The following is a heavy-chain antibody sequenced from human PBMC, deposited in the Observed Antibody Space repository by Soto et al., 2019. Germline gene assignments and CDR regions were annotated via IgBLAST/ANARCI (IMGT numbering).Heavy chain of an antibody. D-gene: IGHD4-17*01. J-gene: IGHJ6*02. V-gene: IGHV4-59*01. Sequence: SETLSLTCTFSCGSIISYYWSWIRQPPGKGLEWIGYIYYSGSTNYNPSLKSRVTISVDTSKNQFSLKLSSVTAADTAVYYCARIPTVVSDYYYYGMDVWGQGTTVTVSS. CDR2: IYYSGST. CDR1: CGSIISYY. CDR3: ARIPTVVSDYYYYGMDV.